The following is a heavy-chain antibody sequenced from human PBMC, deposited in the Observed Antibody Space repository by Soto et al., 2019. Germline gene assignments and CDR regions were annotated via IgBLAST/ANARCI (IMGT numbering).Heavy chain of an antibody. J-gene: IGHJ4*02. D-gene: IGHD3-16*02. Sequence: ASVKVSCKASGGTFSSYTISWVRQAPGQGLEWMGRIIPILGIANYAQKFQGRVTITADKSTSTAYMELSSLRSEDTAVYYCAGSVMITFGGVIAHQKYYFDYWGQVTLVTVSS. CDR3: AGSVMITFGGVIAHQKYYFDY. V-gene: IGHV1-69*02. CDR1: GGTFSSYT. CDR2: IIPILGIA.